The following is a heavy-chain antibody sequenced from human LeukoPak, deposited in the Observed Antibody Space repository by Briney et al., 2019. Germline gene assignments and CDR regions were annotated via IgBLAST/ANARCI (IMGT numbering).Heavy chain of an antibody. V-gene: IGHV1-3*01. CDR3: ARVDSSSWHFDY. CDR2: INAGNGNT. CDR1: GYTFTSYA. J-gene: IGHJ4*02. D-gene: IGHD6-13*01. Sequence: ASVKVSCKAFGYTFTSYAMHWVRQAPGQRLEWMGWINAGNGNTKYSQKFQGRVTITRDTSASTAYMELSSLRSEDTAVYYCARVDSSSWHFDYWGQGTLVTVSS.